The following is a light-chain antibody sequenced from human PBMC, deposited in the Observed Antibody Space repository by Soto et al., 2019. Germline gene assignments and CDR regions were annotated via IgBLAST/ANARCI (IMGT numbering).Light chain of an antibody. J-gene: IGKJ1*01. Sequence: ETVLTQSPGTLSLSQGERATLSCRASQTIRSNYLAWYRQTPGQAPRLLIYGASNRATGIADRFSGSGSGTDFTLIISRLEPEDFALYHCQQYGSSPWTFGQGTKVEI. CDR2: GAS. CDR1: QTIRSNY. CDR3: QQYGSSPWT. V-gene: IGKV3-20*01.